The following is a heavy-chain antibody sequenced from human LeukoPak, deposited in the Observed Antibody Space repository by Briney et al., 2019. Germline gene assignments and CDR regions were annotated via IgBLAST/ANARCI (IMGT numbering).Heavy chain of an antibody. J-gene: IGHJ4*02. CDR2: IYSGGRT. Sequence: GGSLRLSCAASGFTFSSYSMNWVRQAPGKGLEWVSVIYSGGRTTYADSVKGRFTITRDNSKNTLYLQLNSLRAEDTAVYYCARARQQWLVFDYWGQGTLVTVSS. CDR1: GFTFSSYS. CDR3: ARARQQWLVFDY. V-gene: IGHV3-53*01. D-gene: IGHD6-19*01.